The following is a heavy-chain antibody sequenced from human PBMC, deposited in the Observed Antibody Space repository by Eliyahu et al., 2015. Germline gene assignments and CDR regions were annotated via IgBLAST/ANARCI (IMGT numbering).Heavy chain of an antibody. CDR3: ARKGKDYGDYGY. Sequence: EVQLVETGGGXIQPGGSLXLSCAASGFTVSSNXXXWVRQAPGKGLEWVSVIYSGGSTYYADSVKGRFTISRDNSKNTLYLQMNSLRAEDTAVYYCARKGKDYGDYGYWGQGTLVTVSS. D-gene: IGHD4-17*01. J-gene: IGHJ4*02. CDR2: IYSGGST. V-gene: IGHV3-53*02. CDR1: GFTVSSNX.